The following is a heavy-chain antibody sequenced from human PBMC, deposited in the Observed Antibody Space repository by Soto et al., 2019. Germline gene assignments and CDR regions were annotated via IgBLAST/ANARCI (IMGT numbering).Heavy chain of an antibody. CDR1: GFTLSYYW. J-gene: IGHJ4*02. CDR2: IKEDGSEK. V-gene: IGHV3-7*01. CDR3: ARDCSGGSCQY. Sequence: GGSLRLSCAASGFTLSYYWVSWVRQAPGKGLEWVANIKEDGSEKYYVDSVKGRFTISRDNAQNSVFLQMNSLRVEDTAIYYCARDCSGGSCQYWGQGTLVTVSS. D-gene: IGHD2-15*01.